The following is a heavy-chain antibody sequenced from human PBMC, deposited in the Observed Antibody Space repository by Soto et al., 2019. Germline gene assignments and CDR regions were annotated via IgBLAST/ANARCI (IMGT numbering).Heavy chain of an antibody. CDR3: ARVDGSYGVQH. J-gene: IGHJ1*01. CDR2: INAGNGNT. CDR1: GYTFTSYA. V-gene: IGHV1-3*01. D-gene: IGHD1-26*01. Sequence: QVQLVQSGAEVKKPGASVKVSCKASGYTFTSYAMHWVRQAPGQRLEWMGWINAGNGNTKYSQKFQGRVTITRDTSASTADMELSSLRSEDTAVYYCARVDGSYGVQHWGQGTLVTVSS.